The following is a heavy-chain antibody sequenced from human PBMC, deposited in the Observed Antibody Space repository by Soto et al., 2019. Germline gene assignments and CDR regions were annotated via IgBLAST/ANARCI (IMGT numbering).Heavy chain of an antibody. J-gene: IGHJ4*02. Sequence: QVQLQESGPGLVKPSETLSLTCTVSGGSIGGHYWDWIRQSPGKGLEWIGHIFYSGSTLYNPSLRSRVIISLDTSNNKSSLQLRSVTSADTAIYFCARGFRGSPEMVAGLLDSWGTGTLVTVSS. D-gene: IGHD2-15*01. CDR1: GGSIGGHY. CDR3: ARGFRGSPEMVAGLLDS. CDR2: IFYSGST. V-gene: IGHV4-59*11.